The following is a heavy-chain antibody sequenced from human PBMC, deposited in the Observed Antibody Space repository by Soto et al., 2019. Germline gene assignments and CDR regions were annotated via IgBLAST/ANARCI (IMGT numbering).Heavy chain of an antibody. J-gene: IGHJ3*02. V-gene: IGHV3-21*04. D-gene: IGHD3-3*01. CDR2: ISSSSSYI. Sequence: PGGSLRLSCAASGFTFSSYSMNWVRQAPGKGLEWVSSISSSSSYIYYADSVKGRFTISRDNSKNTLYLQMNSRRAEDTAVYYCAKLWSGFYDAFDIWGQGTMVTVSS. CDR1: GFTFSSYS. CDR3: AKLWSGFYDAFDI.